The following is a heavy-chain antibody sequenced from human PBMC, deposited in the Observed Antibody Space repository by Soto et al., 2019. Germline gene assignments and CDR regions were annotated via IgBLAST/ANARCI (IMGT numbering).Heavy chain of an antibody. D-gene: IGHD3-22*01. Sequence: GASVKVSCKASGYTFTSYYMHWVRQAPGQRLEWMGWINAGNGNTKYSQKFQGRVTITRDTSASTAYMELSSLRSEDTAVYYCARARNTDYYDSSGYYFGNYNWFDPWGQGTLVTVSS. J-gene: IGHJ5*02. CDR2: INAGNGNT. CDR1: GYTFTSYY. CDR3: ARARNTDYYDSSGYYFGNYNWFDP. V-gene: IGHV1-3*01.